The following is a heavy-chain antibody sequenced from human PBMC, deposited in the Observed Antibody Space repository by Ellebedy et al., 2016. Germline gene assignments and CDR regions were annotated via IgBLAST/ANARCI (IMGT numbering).Heavy chain of an antibody. CDR3: AKDFGGYYDPRDGGAFDI. CDR1: GFTFSIYG. J-gene: IGHJ3*02. CDR2: MSYDGSIN. D-gene: IGHD3-16*01. Sequence: GGSLRLSCAASGFTFSIYGMHWVRQAPGKGPEWVAVMSYDGSINYYADSVKGRFAVSRDISKNTLYLQMNSLRPEDTAVYYCAKDFGGYYDPRDGGAFDIWGQGTMVTVSS. V-gene: IGHV3-30*18.